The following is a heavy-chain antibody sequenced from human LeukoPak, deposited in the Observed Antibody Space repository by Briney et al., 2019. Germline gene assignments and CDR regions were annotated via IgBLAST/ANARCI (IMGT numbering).Heavy chain of an antibody. CDR1: GYMFTSYY. J-gene: IGHJ6*02. CDR2: INPSGGST. CDR3: ARDLYDILTGYQADNFGMDV. D-gene: IGHD3-9*01. V-gene: IGHV1-46*01. Sequence: GSVKVSCKASGYMFTSYYMHWVRQAPGQGLEWMGIINPSGGSTSSAQKFQGRVSMTRDTSPSTVYMELSSLRSEYTAVYYCARDLYDILTGYQADNFGMDVWGQGTTVTVSS.